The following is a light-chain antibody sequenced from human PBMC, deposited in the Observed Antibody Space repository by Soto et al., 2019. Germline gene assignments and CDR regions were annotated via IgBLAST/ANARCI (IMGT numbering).Light chain of an antibody. J-gene: IGLJ1*01. CDR1: SSDVGGYNY. Sequence: QSVLTQPPSASGSPGQSVTISCTGTSSDVGGYNYVSWYQQHPGKAPKLMIYEVSKRPSGVPDRFSGSKSGNTASLTVSGLQAEDEADYYCSSYAGSNNFFYVFGTGTKGTGL. CDR3: SSYAGSNNFFYV. V-gene: IGLV2-8*01. CDR2: EVS.